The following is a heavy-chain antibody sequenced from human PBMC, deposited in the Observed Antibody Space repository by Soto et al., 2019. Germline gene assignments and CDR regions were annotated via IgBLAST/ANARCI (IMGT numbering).Heavy chain of an antibody. J-gene: IGHJ4*02. Sequence: SETLSLTCAVSGGSISSGDYYWSWIRQPPGKGLGWIGYIYYSGSTYYNPSLKSRVTISVDTSKNQFSLKLSSVAAADTAVYYXARDSGCSSTSCYGLDYWGQGTLVTVSS. D-gene: IGHD2-2*01. CDR1: GGSISSGDYY. V-gene: IGHV4-30-4*01. CDR3: ARDSGCSSTSCYGLDY. CDR2: IYYSGST.